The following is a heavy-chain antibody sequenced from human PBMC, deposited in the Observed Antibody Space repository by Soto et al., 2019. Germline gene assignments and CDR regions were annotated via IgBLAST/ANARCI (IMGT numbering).Heavy chain of an antibody. Sequence: ALVKVSCKASGYTFTSYDINWVRQATGQGLEWMGWMNPNSGNTGYAQKFQGRVTMTRNTSISTAYMELRSLRSDDTAVYYCARMVVAATESDYWGQGTLVTVSS. CDR2: MNPNSGNT. D-gene: IGHD2-15*01. CDR1: GYTFTSYD. V-gene: IGHV1-8*01. J-gene: IGHJ4*02. CDR3: ARMVVAATESDY.